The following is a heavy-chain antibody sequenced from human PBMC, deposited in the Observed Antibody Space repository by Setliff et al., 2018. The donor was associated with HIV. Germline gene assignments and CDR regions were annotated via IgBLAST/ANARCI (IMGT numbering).Heavy chain of an antibody. J-gene: IGHJ4*02. V-gene: IGHV4-38-2*01. CDR3: ARHLLRGYIYIVFDY. D-gene: IGHD5-18*01. CDR1: ASSISSDYC. Sequence: SETLSLTCAVSASSISSDYCWDWIRQPPGKGLEWIGSTHHSGSTYYNPSLNSRVTISVDTSKNHFSLKLRSVTAADTAVYYCARHLLRGYIYIVFDYWGQGTLVTVSS. CDR2: THHSGST.